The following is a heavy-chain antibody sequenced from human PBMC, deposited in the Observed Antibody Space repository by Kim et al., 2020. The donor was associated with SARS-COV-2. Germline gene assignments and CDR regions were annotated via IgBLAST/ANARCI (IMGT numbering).Heavy chain of an antibody. CDR1: GFTFSSYG. D-gene: IGHD2-21*02. Sequence: GGSLRLSCAASGFTFSSYGMHWVRQAPGKGLEWVAVISYDGSNKYYADSVKGRFTISRDNSKNTLYLQMNSLRAEDTAVYYCAKEVGVTPPFDYWGQGTL. V-gene: IGHV3-30*18. CDR3: AKEVGVTPPFDY. CDR2: ISYDGSNK. J-gene: IGHJ4*02.